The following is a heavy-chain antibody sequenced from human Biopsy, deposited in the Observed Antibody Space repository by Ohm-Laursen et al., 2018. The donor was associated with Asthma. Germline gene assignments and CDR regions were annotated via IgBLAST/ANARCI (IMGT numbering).Heavy chain of an antibody. V-gene: IGHV4-39*01. J-gene: IGHJ6*02. Sequence: SDTLSLTCSLSSGSGGYMRSGNYYWGWIRQPPGKGLEWIGSIYYSGTTYYNPSLESRVTVSADTPKNQFSLKLTSVPAADTAVYYCVRGSSSWHHGPFHYYYGLDVWGQGTTATVSS. CDR3: VRGSSSWHHGPFHYYYGLDV. D-gene: IGHD6-13*01. CDR1: SGSGGYMRSGNYY. CDR2: IYYSGTT.